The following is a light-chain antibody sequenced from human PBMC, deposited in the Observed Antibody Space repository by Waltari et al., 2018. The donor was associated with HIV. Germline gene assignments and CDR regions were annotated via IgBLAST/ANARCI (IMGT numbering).Light chain of an antibody. Sequence: EIVLTQSPATLSLSPGERAPLSCRASQSVSNYLAWYQQKPGKPPRLLIYGASSSATGIPARFSGSGSGTDFTLTISRLEPGDFGVYYCQQRSNWPITFGQGTRLEIE. J-gene: IGKJ5*01. CDR1: QSVSNY. CDR2: GAS. CDR3: QQRSNWPIT. V-gene: IGKV3-11*01.